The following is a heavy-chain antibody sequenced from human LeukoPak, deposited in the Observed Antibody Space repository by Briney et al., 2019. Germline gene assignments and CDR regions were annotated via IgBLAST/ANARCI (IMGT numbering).Heavy chain of an antibody. D-gene: IGHD6-6*01. CDR3: ARTVEYSSSSGVFDI. Sequence: GGSLRLSCAASGFTFSSYSMNWVRQAPGKGLEWVSYISSSSSTIYYADSVKGRFTISRDNAKNSLYLQMNSLRAEDTAVYYCARTVEYSSSSGVFDIGGQGKMVTVSS. V-gene: IGHV3-48*01. J-gene: IGHJ3*02. CDR2: ISSSSSTI. CDR1: GFTFSSYS.